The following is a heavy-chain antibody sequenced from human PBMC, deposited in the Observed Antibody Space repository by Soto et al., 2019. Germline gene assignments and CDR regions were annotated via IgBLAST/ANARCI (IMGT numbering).Heavy chain of an antibody. D-gene: IGHD6-19*01. CDR3: VKEGSGWYSRGCFDF. CDR1: GLTFSNFA. CDR2: ISDSGGST. V-gene: IGHV3-23*01. Sequence: GGSLRLSCAASGLTFSNFAMNWVRQAPGKGLEWVSNISDSGGSTYYADPVKGRFTISRDNSKNTLYLQMNGLRGRDTAIYYCVKEGSGWYSRGCFDFWGRGTMVTVSS. J-gene: IGHJ3*01.